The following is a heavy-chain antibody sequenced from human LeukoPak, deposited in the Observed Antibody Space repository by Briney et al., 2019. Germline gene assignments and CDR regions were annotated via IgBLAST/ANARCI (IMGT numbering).Heavy chain of an antibody. Sequence: PGGSLRLSCAASGFTFDDYGMSWVRQAPGKGLEWVSVIYSGGSTYYADSVKGRFTISRDNSKNTLYLQMNSLRAEDTAVYYCARGYYDSSGYGPYWGQGTLVTVSS. CDR2: IYSGGST. CDR3: ARGYYDSSGYGPY. D-gene: IGHD3-22*01. J-gene: IGHJ4*02. V-gene: IGHV3-53*01. CDR1: GFTFDDYG.